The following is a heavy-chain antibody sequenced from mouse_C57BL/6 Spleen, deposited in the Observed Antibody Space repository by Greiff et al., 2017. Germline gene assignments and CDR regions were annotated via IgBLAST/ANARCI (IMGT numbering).Heavy chain of an antibody. CDR1: GFTFSSYA. Sequence: EVQGVESGGGLVKPGGSLKLSCAASGFTFSSYAMSWVRQTPEKRLEWVATISDGGSYTYYTDNVKGRFTISRDNAKNNLYLQMSHLKSEDTAVYYCARGGAIDYWGQGTSVTVSS. J-gene: IGHJ4*01. V-gene: IGHV5-4*01. CDR3: ARGGAIDY. CDR2: ISDGGSYT.